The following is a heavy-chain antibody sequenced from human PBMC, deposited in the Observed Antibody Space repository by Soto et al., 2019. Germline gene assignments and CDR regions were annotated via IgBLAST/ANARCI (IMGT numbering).Heavy chain of an antibody. J-gene: IGHJ5*02. CDR2: LIPYNGDR. CDR3: VRDASSGYRGWWDP. CDR1: GYTFTSYG. Sequence: ASVKVSCKASGYTFTSYGISWVRQAPGQGLEWMGLLIPYNGDRIYAQKFQGRVILTTDTATNTAYMELGSLRSDDTAVYYCVRDASSGYRGWWDPWGQGTLITVSS. D-gene: IGHD5-12*01. V-gene: IGHV1-18*01.